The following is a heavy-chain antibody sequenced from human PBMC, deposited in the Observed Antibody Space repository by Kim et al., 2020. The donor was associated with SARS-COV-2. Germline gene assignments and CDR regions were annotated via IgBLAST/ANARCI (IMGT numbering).Heavy chain of an antibody. Sequence: GGSLRLSCAASGFTFSSYSMNWVRQAPGKGLEWVSSISSSSSYIYYADSVKGRFTISRDNAKNSLYLQMNSLRAEDTAVYYCARDPEILVVPAAMAESGWFDPWGQGTLVTVSS. CDR2: ISSSSSYI. V-gene: IGHV3-21*01. CDR3: ARDPEILVVPAAMAESGWFDP. J-gene: IGHJ5*02. CDR1: GFTFSSYS. D-gene: IGHD2-2*01.